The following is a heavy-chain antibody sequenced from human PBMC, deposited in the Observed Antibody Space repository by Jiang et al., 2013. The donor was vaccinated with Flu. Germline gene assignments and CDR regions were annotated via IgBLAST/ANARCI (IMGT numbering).Heavy chain of an antibody. Sequence: GLEWMGVIYPGDSDTRYSPPSQGQVTISADKSISTAYLQWSSLKASDTAMYYCSRPAGGFDPWGQGTLVTISS. V-gene: IGHV5-51*01. J-gene: IGHJ5*02. CDR3: SRPAGGFDP. D-gene: IGHD3-10*01. CDR2: IYPGDSDT.